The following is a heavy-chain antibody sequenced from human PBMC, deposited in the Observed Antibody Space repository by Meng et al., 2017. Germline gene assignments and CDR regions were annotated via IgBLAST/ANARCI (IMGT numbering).Heavy chain of an antibody. CDR3: ARGSAHIAVASSWFDP. Sequence: LQPWASVVSYPSEPPPRTCSVYGGCFSGHYRCRLRPPPGKGLEWIGEINHSGSTNYNPSLKSRVTISVDTSKNQFSLKLSSVTAADTAVYYCARGSAHIAVASSWFDPWGQGTLVTGSS. D-gene: IGHD6-19*01. CDR1: GGCFSGHY. V-gene: IGHV4-34*01. J-gene: IGHJ5*02. CDR2: INHSGST.